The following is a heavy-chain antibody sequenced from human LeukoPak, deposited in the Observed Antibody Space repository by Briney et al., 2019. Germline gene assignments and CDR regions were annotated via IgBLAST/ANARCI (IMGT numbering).Heavy chain of an antibody. V-gene: IGHV4-59*01. Sequence: SETLSLTCTVSGGSISSYYWSWIRQPPGKGLEWIGYIYYSGSTNYNPSLKSRVTISVDTSKNQFSLKLSSVTAADTAVYYCARDKRGRDYFDYWGQGTLVTVSS. CDR2: IYYSGST. CDR3: ARDKRGRDYFDY. D-gene: IGHD5-24*01. J-gene: IGHJ4*02. CDR1: GGSISSYY.